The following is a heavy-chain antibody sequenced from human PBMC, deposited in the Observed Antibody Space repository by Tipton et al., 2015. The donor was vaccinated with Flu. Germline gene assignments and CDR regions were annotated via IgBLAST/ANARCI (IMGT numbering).Heavy chain of an antibody. CDR3: ARGTGYCSSTSCFHGMDV. D-gene: IGHD2-2*01. Sequence: GLVKPSQTLSLTCAISGDSVSSNSAAWNWIRQSPSRGLEWLGRTYYRSKWYNDYAVSVKSRITINPDTSKNQFPLQLNSVTPEDTAVYYCARGTGYCSSTSCFHGMDVWGQGTTVTVSS. CDR1: GDSVSSNSAA. V-gene: IGHV6-1*01. J-gene: IGHJ6*02. CDR2: TYYRSKWYN.